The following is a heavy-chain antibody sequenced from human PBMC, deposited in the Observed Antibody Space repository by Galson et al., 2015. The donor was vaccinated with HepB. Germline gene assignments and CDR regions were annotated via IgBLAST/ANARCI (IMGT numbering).Heavy chain of an antibody. J-gene: IGHJ6*03. CDR1: GFTFSSYS. CDR3: ASEIGYCSSTSCYYYYYYMDV. CDR2: ISSSSSTI. D-gene: IGHD2-2*01. Sequence: SLRLSCAASGFTFSSYSMNWVRQAPGKGLEWVSYISSSSSTIYYADSVKGRFTISRDNAKNSLYLQMNSLRAEDTAVYYCASEIGYCSSTSCYYYYYYMDVWGKGTTVTVSS. V-gene: IGHV3-48*01.